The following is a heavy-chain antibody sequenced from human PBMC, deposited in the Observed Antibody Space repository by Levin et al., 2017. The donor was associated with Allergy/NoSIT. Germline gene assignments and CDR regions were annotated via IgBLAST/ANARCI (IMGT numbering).Heavy chain of an antibody. CDR1: GFSFSGYA. J-gene: IGHJ6*02. V-gene: IGHV3-23*01. D-gene: IGHD3-10*01. Sequence: LSLTCAASGFSFSGYAMDWVRQAPGKGLEWVSGIEGSGGTSYYPDPVKGRFTISRDNSKNILYLQMNSLRAEDTAVYYCAKEGITGFRGPRGNDYSVDVWGQETTVTVSS. CDR3: AKEGITGFRGPRGNDYSVDV. CDR2: IEGSGGTS.